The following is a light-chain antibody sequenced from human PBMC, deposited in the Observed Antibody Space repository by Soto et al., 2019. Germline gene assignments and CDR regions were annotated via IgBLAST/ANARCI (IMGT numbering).Light chain of an antibody. J-gene: IGKJ2*01. Sequence: EIVLTQSPGTLSLSPGERATLSCRASQSVSSSYLAWYQQKPGQAPRLLIYGASSRATGIPDRFSGSGSGTDFTLTISRLEPEDFAVYYCQHYGNSYAFGQGTKLEIK. V-gene: IGKV3-20*01. CDR2: GAS. CDR1: QSVSSSY. CDR3: QHYGNSYA.